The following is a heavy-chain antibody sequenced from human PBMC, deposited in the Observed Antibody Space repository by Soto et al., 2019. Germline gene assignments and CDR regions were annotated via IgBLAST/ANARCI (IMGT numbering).Heavy chain of an antibody. Sequence: SLRHSCASSGFTFSSYSMDWFRQAPGKGLEWLSHISTDSNTIYYADSVRGRFAIFRDNAKNSLSLQMNGLKDEDTALYSFATGCREKSFYHRGLGT. V-gene: IGHV3-48*02. CDR2: ISTDSNTI. CDR3: ATGCREKSFYH. J-gene: IGHJ4*03. CDR1: GFTFSSYS.